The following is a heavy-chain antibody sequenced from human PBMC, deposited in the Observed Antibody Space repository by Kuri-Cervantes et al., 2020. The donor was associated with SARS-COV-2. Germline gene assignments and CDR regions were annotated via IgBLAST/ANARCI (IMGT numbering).Heavy chain of an antibody. Sequence: GESLKISCAASGFTFSGHWIHWVRQAPGKGLVWVSRINPDGSYTNNADSVKGRFTISRDNSKNSLYLQMNSLRAEDTALYYCAKAVLRFLEWPPDYWGQGTLVTVSS. CDR3: AKAVLRFLEWPPDY. CDR2: INPDGSYT. J-gene: IGHJ4*02. D-gene: IGHD3-3*01. V-gene: IGHV3-74*01. CDR1: GFTFSGHW.